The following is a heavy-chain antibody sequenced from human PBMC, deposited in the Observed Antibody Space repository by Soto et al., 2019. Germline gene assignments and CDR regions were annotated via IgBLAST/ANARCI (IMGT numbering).Heavy chain of an antibody. CDR3: ARDQGRITISDNPVDY. D-gene: IGHD3-9*01. J-gene: IGHJ4*02. CDR2: IWYDGSNK. CDR1: GFTFSSYG. Sequence: QVQLVESGGGVVQPGRSLRLSCAASGFTFSSYGMHWVRQAPGKGLEWVAVIWYDGSNKYYADSVKGRFTISRDNSKNPLYLQMKSLRAEDTAVYYCARDQGRITISDNPVDYWGQGTLVTVSS. V-gene: IGHV3-33*01.